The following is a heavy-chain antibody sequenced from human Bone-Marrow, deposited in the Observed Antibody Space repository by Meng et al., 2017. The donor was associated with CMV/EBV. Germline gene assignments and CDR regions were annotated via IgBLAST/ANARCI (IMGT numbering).Heavy chain of an antibody. D-gene: IGHD2-2*02. Sequence: GGSLRLSCAASEFTFSDYYMSWIRQAPGKGPEWLSYISGSSTTTYYADSVKGRFTISRDNAKKSLYLQMNSLRAEDTAVYYCARAYTVPGWFDPWGQGTPVTVSS. V-gene: IGHV3-11*01. CDR3: ARAYTVPGWFDP. CDR1: EFTFSDYY. J-gene: IGHJ5*02. CDR2: ISGSSTTT.